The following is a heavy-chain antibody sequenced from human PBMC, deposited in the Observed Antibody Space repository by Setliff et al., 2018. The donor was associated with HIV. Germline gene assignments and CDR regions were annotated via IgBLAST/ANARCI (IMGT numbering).Heavy chain of an antibody. D-gene: IGHD3-16*01. CDR2: IKQDGSEK. CDR1: RFTFSNYW. J-gene: IGHJ3*02. CDR3: ARSFWGFVRNAASDI. Sequence: GGSLRLSCAASRFTFSNYWMSWVRQAPGKGLEWVANIKQDGSEKYYVDSVKGRFTISRDNAKRSLYLQMNSLRAEDTAVYYCARSFWGFVRNAASDIWGQGTMVTVS. V-gene: IGHV3-7*01.